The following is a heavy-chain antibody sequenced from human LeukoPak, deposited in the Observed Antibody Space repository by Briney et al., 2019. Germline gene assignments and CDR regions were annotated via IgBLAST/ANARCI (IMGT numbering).Heavy chain of an antibody. CDR2: INPNSGGT. J-gene: IGHJ4*02. CDR3: ASSRTGYYDILTGYYRGQYFDY. D-gene: IGHD3-9*01. CDR1: GYTFTGYY. Sequence: ASVKVSCKASGYTFTGYYMHWVRQAPGQGLEWMGWINPNSGGTNYAQKFQGRVTMTRDTSISTAYMELSRLRSDDTAVYYCASSRTGYYDILTGYYRGQYFDYWGQGTLVTVSS. V-gene: IGHV1-2*02.